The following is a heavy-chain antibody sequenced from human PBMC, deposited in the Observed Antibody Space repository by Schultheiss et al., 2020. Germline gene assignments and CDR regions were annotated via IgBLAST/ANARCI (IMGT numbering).Heavy chain of an antibody. V-gene: IGHV3-49*04. J-gene: IGHJ3*02. CDR2: IRSKAYGGTT. Sequence: GGSLRLSCTASGFTFGDYAMSWVRQAPGKGLEWVGFIRSKAYGGTTEYAASVKGRFTISRDDSKSIAYLQMNSLKTEDTAVYYCTRENGDYGAFDIWGQGTMVTVSS. CDR3: TRENGDYGAFDI. D-gene: IGHD4-17*01. CDR1: GFTFGDYA.